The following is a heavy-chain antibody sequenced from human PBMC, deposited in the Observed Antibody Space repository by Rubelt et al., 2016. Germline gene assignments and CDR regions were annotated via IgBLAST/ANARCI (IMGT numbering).Heavy chain of an antibody. J-gene: IGHJ3*02. V-gene: IGHV4-39*07. CDR3: ASDDSLSAFDK. D-gene: IGHD3-16*02. Sequence: QLQLQESGPGLVKPSETLSLTCTVSGGSINSISYYWGWIRQPPGKGLEWIGSIYYSGSNYYNPSLKSRVTISVDTSKKQFSRKPSSVTAADTAVYYCASDDSLSAFDKWGQGTVVSVSS. CDR2: IYYSGSN. CDR1: GGSINSISYY.